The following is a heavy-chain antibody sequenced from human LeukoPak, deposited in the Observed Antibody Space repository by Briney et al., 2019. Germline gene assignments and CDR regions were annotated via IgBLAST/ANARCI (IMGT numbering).Heavy chain of an antibody. Sequence: KPSETLSLTCSVSGGFNTHYYWTWIRQLPGKELEWIGYIYHSGSTKYNPSLKSRVTISVDTSKNHFSLKLSSVTAADTAVYYCARGQWLPVFDFWGQGTLVTVSS. CDR1: GGFNTHYY. CDR3: ARGQWLPVFDF. D-gene: IGHD3-22*01. CDR2: IYHSGST. V-gene: IGHV4-59*01. J-gene: IGHJ4*02.